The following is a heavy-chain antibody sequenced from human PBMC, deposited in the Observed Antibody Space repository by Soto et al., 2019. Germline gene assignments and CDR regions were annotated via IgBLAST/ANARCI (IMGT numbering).Heavy chain of an antibody. CDR1: GGSIDSYY. CDR3: ARGLRPHRRLSYGRFFDY. V-gene: IGHV4-59*12. Sequence: SETLSLTCTVSGGSIDSYYWSWIRQPPGKGLEWIGYIYYSGSTNYNPSLKSRVTISVDTSKNQFSLKLSSVTAADTAVYYCARGLRPHRRLSYGRFFDYWGQGTLVTVS. D-gene: IGHD3-10*01. J-gene: IGHJ4*02. CDR2: IYYSGST.